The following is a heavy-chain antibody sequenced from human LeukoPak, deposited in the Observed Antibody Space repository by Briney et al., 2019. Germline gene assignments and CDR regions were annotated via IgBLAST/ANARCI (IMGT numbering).Heavy chain of an antibody. Sequence: SETLSLTCTVSGGSISGYYWSWIRQSPGKGLEWIGNIFYSGRTNYNPSLKSRVTISVDTSKNQFSLRLSSVTAADTAVYFCARDRYCSGGSCSHGFDYWGQGNMVIVSS. V-gene: IGHV4-59*01. D-gene: IGHD2-15*01. CDR3: ARDRYCSGGSCSHGFDY. CDR1: GGSISGYY. CDR2: IFYSGRT. J-gene: IGHJ4*02.